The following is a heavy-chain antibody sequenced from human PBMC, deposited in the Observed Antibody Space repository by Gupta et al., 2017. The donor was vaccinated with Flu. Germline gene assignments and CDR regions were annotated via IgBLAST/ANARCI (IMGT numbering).Heavy chain of an antibody. J-gene: IGHJ5*02. V-gene: IGHV4-39*01. Sequence: QGSGPRLLKSSGTMSLNCPVSGDPVSGRSHYWGVLRPSPWRGLEWIGNVYMTGGTYSAPSLKSRVTVSEDTSKNQFSLTLTSVTASDTVVYYCARTGTYDYNPAWFDPWGQGTLVSVSS. D-gene: IGHD3-16*01. CDR3: ARTGTYDYNPAWFDP. CDR1: GDPVSGRSHY. CDR2: VYMTGGT.